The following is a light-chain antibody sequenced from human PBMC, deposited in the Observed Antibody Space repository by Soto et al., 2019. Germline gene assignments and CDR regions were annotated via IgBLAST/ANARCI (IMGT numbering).Light chain of an antibody. V-gene: IGKV3-20*01. CDR3: QQYDTSPPLFT. CDR2: ATY. Sequence: EIVLTQSPGTLSLSPGERATLSCRASQSVDSTYLAWYQQRPGQAPRLLIYATYSRAAGAPDRFSGSGSGTDFTLTISRLEPEAFAVYYCQQYDTSPPLFTFGQGTKLDIK. CDR1: QSVDSTY. J-gene: IGKJ2*01.